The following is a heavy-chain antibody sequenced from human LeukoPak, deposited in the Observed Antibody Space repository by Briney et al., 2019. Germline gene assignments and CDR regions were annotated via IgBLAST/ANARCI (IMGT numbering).Heavy chain of an antibody. V-gene: IGHV3-23*01. CDR2: ITDSGDST. D-gene: IGHD3-16*01. CDR3: AKRALIWGPMYYFDY. J-gene: IGHJ4*02. Sequence: PGGSLRLSCAASGFTFNSYAMSWVRQAPGKGLECVSTITDSGDSTYYADSVRGRFTISRDNSKNTQFLEMNSLRADDTAVYYCAKRALIWGPMYYFDYWGRGTLVTVSS. CDR1: GFTFNSYA.